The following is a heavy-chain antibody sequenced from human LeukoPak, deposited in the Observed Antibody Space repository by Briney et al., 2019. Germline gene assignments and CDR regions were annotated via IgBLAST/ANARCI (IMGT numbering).Heavy chain of an antibody. V-gene: IGHV1-2*02. D-gene: IGHD3-9*01. CDR1: GYTFTGYY. CDR2: INPNSGGT. J-gene: IGHJ6*03. CDR3: ARDRYLRYLDWLFPPYYYYMDV. Sequence: ASVKVSCKASGYTFTGYYMHWVRQAPGQGLEWMGWINPNSGGTNYAQKFQGRVTMTRDTSISTAYMELSRLRSDDTAVYYCARDRYLRYLDWLFPPYYYYMDVWGKGTTVTISS.